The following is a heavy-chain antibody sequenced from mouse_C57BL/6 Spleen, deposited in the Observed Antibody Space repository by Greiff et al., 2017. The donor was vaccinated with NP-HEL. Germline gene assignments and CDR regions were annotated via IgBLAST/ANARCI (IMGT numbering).Heavy chain of an antibody. Sequence: QVQLQQSGAELVRPGTSVKMSCKASGYTFTNYWIGWAKQRPGHGLEWIGDIYPGGGYTNYNEKFKGKATLTADKSSSTAYMQFSSLTSEDSALYYCARADGSSYRSFDYWGQGTTLTVSS. CDR3: ARADGSSYRSFDY. V-gene: IGHV1-63*01. D-gene: IGHD1-1*01. CDR2: IYPGGGYT. CDR1: GYTFTNYW. J-gene: IGHJ2*01.